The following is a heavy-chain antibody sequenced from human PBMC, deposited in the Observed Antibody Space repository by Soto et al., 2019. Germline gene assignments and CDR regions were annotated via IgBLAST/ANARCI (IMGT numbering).Heavy chain of an antibody. CDR3: TSNTIVTPDYGLDV. J-gene: IGHJ6*02. D-gene: IGHD1-26*01. V-gene: IGHV5-51*01. Sequence: GESLKISCKGSRYSFTSYWIGWVRQMPGKGLEWMGIIYPGDSDTRYSPSFQGQVTISADKSISTAYLQMNSLRTEDTAVYYCTSNTIVTPDYGLDVWGQGTTVTVSS. CDR1: RYSFTSYW. CDR2: IYPGDSDT.